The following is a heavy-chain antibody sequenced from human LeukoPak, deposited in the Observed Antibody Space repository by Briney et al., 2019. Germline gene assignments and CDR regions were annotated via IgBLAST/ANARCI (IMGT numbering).Heavy chain of an antibody. Sequence: PSETLSLTCAVYGGSFSGYYWSWIRQPPGKGLEWIGEINHSGNTNYNPSLKSRVTISVDTSKNQFSLKLSSVTAADTAVYYCARTDYYGSGSYYAFDIWGQGTMVTVSS. D-gene: IGHD3-10*01. CDR2: INHSGNT. CDR1: GGSFSGYY. V-gene: IGHV4-34*01. J-gene: IGHJ3*02. CDR3: ARTDYYGSGSYYAFDI.